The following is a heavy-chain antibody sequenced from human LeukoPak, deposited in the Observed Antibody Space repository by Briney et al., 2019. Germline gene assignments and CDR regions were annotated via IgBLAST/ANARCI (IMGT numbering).Heavy chain of an antibody. J-gene: IGHJ4*02. D-gene: IGHD3-10*01. CDR1: GFAFSSYE. CDR2: ISRSGRTK. CDR3: ARSPSGSDPYYSDF. Sequence: PGGSLRLSCAASGFAFSSYEMNWVRQAPGKGLEWVSYISRSGRTKYYAESVKGRFTFPRDNAMNSVFLQMNSLRAEDTAVYYCARSPSGSDPYYSDFWGQGTLVTVSS. V-gene: IGHV3-48*03.